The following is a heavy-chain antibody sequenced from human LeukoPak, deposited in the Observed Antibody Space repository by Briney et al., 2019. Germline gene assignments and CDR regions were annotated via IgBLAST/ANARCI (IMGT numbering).Heavy chain of an antibody. J-gene: IGHJ5*02. Sequence: PSETLSLTCTVSGGSISSYYWNWIRQPPGKGLEWIGYIYYSGSTNYNPSLKSRVTTSVDTSKNQFSLKLSSVTAADTAVYYCARGHISRGKGFRYGNWFDPWGQGTLVTVSS. V-gene: IGHV4-59*01. CDR2: IYYSGST. D-gene: IGHD3-3*02. CDR3: ARGHISRGKGFRYGNWFDP. CDR1: GGSISSYY.